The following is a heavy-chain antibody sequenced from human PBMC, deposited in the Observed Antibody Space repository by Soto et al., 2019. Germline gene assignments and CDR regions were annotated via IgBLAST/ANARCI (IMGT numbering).Heavy chain of an antibody. V-gene: IGHV1-3*03. CDR1: GCTFTSHA. J-gene: IGHJ6*02. D-gene: IGHD3-10*02. CDR3: ARNPATDVEFNYYVMDV. Sequence: GASVKVSCKASGCTFTSHAIHWVRQAPGQRLEWLGWIDVGNGKAKYSQKFRGRVTMTRDTSASTVYMQLSSLKSEDMAVYYCARNPATDVEFNYYVMDVWGQGTTVTVSS. CDR2: IDVGNGKA.